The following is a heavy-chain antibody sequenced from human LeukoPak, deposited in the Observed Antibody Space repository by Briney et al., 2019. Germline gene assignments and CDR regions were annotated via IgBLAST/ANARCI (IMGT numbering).Heavy chain of an antibody. J-gene: IGHJ4*02. CDR1: GFTFSDYF. Sequence: MPGGSLRLSCAASGFTFSDYFMSWIRQAPGKGLEWVSYISSSGSIIYYADSVKGRFTTSRDNSKNSLYLQMNSLRAEDTAVYYCARAHNWKYGSFDFWGQGTLVTVSS. CDR3: ARAHNWKYGSFDF. V-gene: IGHV3-11*04. D-gene: IGHD1-7*01. CDR2: ISSSGSII.